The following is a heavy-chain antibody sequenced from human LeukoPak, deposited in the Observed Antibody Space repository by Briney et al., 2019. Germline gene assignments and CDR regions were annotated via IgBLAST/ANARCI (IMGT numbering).Heavy chain of an antibody. Sequence: GGSLRLSCAASGFTFSSYWMHWVRQTPGKGLVWVSRINPDGITTSYVDSVKGRFTISRDNAKNTLYLQMNSLRAEDTAVYYCARGYSSGCYDWGQGTLVTVSS. D-gene: IGHD6-19*01. J-gene: IGHJ4*02. CDR2: INPDGITT. CDR3: ARGYSSGCYD. CDR1: GFTFSSYW. V-gene: IGHV3-74*01.